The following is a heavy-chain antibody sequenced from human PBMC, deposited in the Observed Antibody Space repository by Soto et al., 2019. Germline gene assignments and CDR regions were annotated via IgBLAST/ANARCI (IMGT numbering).Heavy chain of an antibody. Sequence: PSETLSLTCTVPGGSISSYYWSWIRQPPGKGLEWIGYIYYSGSTNYNPSLKSRVTISVDTSKNQFSLKLSSVTAADTAVYYCARDRPSGGWGRSGAFDIWGQGTMVTVSS. CDR2: IYYSGST. CDR1: GGSISSYY. CDR3: ARDRPSGGWGRSGAFDI. D-gene: IGHD3-3*01. V-gene: IGHV4-59*01. J-gene: IGHJ3*02.